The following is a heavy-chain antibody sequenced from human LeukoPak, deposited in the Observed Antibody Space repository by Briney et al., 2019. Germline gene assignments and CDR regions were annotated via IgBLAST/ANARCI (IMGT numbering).Heavy chain of an antibody. CDR1: GGSFSGYY. D-gene: IGHD2-15*01. V-gene: IGHV4-34*01. CDR2: INHSGST. Sequence: SETLSLTCAVYGGSFSGYYWSWIPQPPGKGLEWIGEINHSGSTNYNPSLKSRVTISVDTSKNQFSLKLSSVTAADTAVYYCAREWYYWGQGTLVTVSS. J-gene: IGHJ4*02. CDR3: AREWYY.